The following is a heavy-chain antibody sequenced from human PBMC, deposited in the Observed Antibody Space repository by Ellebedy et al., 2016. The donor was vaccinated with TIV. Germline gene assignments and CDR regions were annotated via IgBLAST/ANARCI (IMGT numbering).Heavy chain of an antibody. D-gene: IGHD5-18*01. Sequence: GESLKISCAASGFSFSSSGMHWVRQAPGKGLEWVAFIRYDGSNKYYADSVKGRFTISRDNSKNTLYLQMNSLRAEGTAVYYWAKDYNGYGDYRYGLDVWGQGTTVTVSS. CDR2: IRYDGSNK. CDR1: GFSFSSSG. J-gene: IGHJ6*02. V-gene: IGHV3-30*02. CDR3: AKDYNGYGDYRYGLDV.